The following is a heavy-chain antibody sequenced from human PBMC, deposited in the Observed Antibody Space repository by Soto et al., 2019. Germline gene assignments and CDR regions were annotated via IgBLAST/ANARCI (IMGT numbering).Heavy chain of an antibody. CDR2: FTTSGDFT. CDR3: ARLVTD. D-gene: IGHD4-4*01. CDR1: GFTFSNHA. Sequence: EVQLLDSGGALVQPGGSLRLSCATSGFTFSNHAMSWVRQAPGKGLEWVSTFTTSGDFTYYADSVKGRFTISRDNSESTLYLQMNSLRVEDTAVYYCARLVTDWGQGTLATVSS. J-gene: IGHJ4*02. V-gene: IGHV3-23*01.